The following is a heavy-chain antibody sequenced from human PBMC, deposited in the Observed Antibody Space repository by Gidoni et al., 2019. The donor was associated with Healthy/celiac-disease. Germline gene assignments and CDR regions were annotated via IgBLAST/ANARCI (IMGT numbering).Heavy chain of an antibody. Sequence: QVQLVQSGAEVKKPGASVKVSCNASGYTFTSYGISWVRQAPGQGLEWMGWSSAYNGNTNYAQKLQGRVTMTTDTSTSTAYMELRSLRSDDTAVYYCARVGTYYDFWSGYRWDYYYGMDVWGQGTTVTVSS. CDR3: ARVGTYYDFWSGYRWDYYYGMDV. CDR2: SSAYNGNT. J-gene: IGHJ6*02. D-gene: IGHD3-3*01. V-gene: IGHV1-18*01. CDR1: GYTFTSYG.